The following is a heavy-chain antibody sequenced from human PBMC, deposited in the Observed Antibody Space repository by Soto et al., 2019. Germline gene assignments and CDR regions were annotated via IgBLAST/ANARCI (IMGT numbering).Heavy chain of an antibody. Sequence: QVQLVQSGAEGKQPGSSVKVSCKTSGGTFSTYAIYWVRQAPGQGLEWMGAIIPLFGTADYAQKFQGRVTITADEYTSTAYMELSSLRSESTAVYYCARHKGSYSSGYYYFDYWGQGTLVTVSS. CDR1: GGTFSTYA. V-gene: IGHV1-69*01. CDR2: IIPLFGTA. J-gene: IGHJ4*02. CDR3: ARHKGSYSSGYYYFDY. D-gene: IGHD6-19*01.